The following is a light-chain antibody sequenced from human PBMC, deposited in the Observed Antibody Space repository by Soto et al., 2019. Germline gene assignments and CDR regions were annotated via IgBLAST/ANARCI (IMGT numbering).Light chain of an antibody. CDR3: SSYTSSNTYV. J-gene: IGLJ1*01. CDR1: SSDVGGYKY. CDR2: EVS. Sequence: QSALTQPASVSGSPGQSITISCTGTSSDVGGYKYVSWYQQNPGKVPKLMIYEVSNRPSGVSNRFSGSKSGNTASLTISGLQAEDEADYYCSSYTSSNTYVFGTGTKLTVL. V-gene: IGLV2-14*01.